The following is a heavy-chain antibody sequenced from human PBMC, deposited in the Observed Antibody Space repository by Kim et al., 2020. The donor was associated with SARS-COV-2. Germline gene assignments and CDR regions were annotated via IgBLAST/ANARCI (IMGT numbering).Heavy chain of an antibody. CDR3: AGGYSYGYYVY. V-gene: IGHV3-30*04. Sequence: GGSLRLSCAASGFTFSSYAMHWVRQAPGKGLEWVAVISYDGSNKYYADSVKGRFTISRDNSKNTLYLQMNSLRAEDTAVYYCAGGYSYGYYVYWGQGTLVTVSS. CDR2: ISYDGSNK. CDR1: GFTFSSYA. D-gene: IGHD5-18*01. J-gene: IGHJ4*02.